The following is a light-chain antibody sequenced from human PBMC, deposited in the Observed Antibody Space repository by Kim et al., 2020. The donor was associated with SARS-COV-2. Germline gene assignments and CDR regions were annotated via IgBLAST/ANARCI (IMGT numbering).Light chain of an antibody. CDR2: DAS. V-gene: IGKV1-5*01. CDR1: QSISSW. Sequence: DIQMTQSPSTLSASVGDRVTITCRASQSISSWLAWYQQKPGKAPKLLIYDASSLESGVPSRFSGSGSGTEFTLTISSLQPDDFATYYCQHGSTFGQGTKLEI. J-gene: IGKJ2*02. CDR3: QHGST.